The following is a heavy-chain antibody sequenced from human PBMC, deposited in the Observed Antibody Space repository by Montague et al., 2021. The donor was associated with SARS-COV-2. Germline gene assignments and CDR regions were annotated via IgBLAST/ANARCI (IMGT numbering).Heavy chain of an antibody. V-gene: IGHV2-70*01. J-gene: IGHJ6*02. CDR2: XXWDDDK. CDR3: ARVDILTGYYAYGMDV. Sequence: PALVKPTQTLTLTCTFSGFSPSTSGMCVSWIRQPPGKALEWLALXXWDDDKYYSTSLKTRLTISNDTSKNQVVLTMTNMDPVDTATYYCARVDILTGYYAYGMDVWGQGTTVTVSS. CDR1: GFSPSTSGMC. D-gene: IGHD3-9*01.